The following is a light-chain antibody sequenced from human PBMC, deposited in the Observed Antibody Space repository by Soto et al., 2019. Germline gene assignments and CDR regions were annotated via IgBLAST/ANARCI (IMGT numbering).Light chain of an antibody. Sequence: IQITQSPSTLSASVGDRVTITCRASQSISSWLAWYQPKPGKATTLLIYKASSLESGVPSRFSGSGSGTEFTLTISSLQPDDFATYYCQQYNSYSKTFGQRTKL. J-gene: IGKJ1*01. CDR1: QSISSW. CDR2: KAS. V-gene: IGKV1-5*03. CDR3: QQYNSYSKT.